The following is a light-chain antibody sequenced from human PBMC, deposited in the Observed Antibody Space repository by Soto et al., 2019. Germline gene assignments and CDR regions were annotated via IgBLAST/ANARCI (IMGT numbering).Light chain of an antibody. Sequence: QPVLTQPASVSGSPGQSITISCTGTSSDVGGYNFVSWYQQHPGKAPRLIIYEVSSRPSGVSYRFSGSKSGNTASLTISGLQAEDEADYYCSSYTLRNTLVLFGGGTKLTVL. J-gene: IGLJ3*02. CDR3: SSYTLRNTLVL. CDR1: SSDVGGYNF. V-gene: IGLV2-14*01. CDR2: EVS.